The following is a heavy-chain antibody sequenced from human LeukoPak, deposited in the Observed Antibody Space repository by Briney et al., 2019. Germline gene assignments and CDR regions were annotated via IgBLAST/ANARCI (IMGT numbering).Heavy chain of an antibody. J-gene: IGHJ4*02. CDR1: GGSFSGYY. D-gene: IGHD4-17*01. CDR2: INHSGSA. CDR3: ARGLTVTKGGFWY. V-gene: IGHV4-34*01. Sequence: PSETLSLTCAVSGGSFSGYYWTWIRQPPGKGLEWIGEINHSGSANYSPSLSSRVTISLDTSKNQFSLKLSSVTAADTAVYYCARGLTVTKGGFWYWGQGTLVAVSS.